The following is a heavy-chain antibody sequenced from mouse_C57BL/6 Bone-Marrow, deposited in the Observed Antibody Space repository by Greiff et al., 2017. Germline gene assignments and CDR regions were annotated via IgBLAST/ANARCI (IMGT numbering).Heavy chain of an antibody. V-gene: IGHV1-62-2*01. D-gene: IGHD2-4*01. CDR1: GYIFTEYT. CDR2: FYPGSGSI. CDR3: ARHERYYDYEGYFDY. Sequence: VQLQQSGAELVKPGASVKLSCKASGYIFTEYTIHWVKQRSGQGLEWIGWFYPGSGSIKYNERFKDKATLTADKSSNTVYMEISRVTSEDSAVYFCARHERYYDYEGYFDYWGQGTTLTVSS. J-gene: IGHJ2*01.